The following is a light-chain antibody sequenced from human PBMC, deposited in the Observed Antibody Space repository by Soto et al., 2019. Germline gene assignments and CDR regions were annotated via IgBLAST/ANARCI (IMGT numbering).Light chain of an antibody. CDR3: FSYTSSGTYV. CDR1: SSDVGGFNY. J-gene: IGLJ1*01. CDR2: EVT. V-gene: IGLV2-8*01. Sequence: QSVLTQPPSASGSPGQSITISCTGTSSDVGGFNYVSWHQQHPGKAPKVIIYEVTKRPSGVPDRFSGSKSANTASLTVSGLQAEDEADYYCFSYTSSGTYVFGTGTKVTVL.